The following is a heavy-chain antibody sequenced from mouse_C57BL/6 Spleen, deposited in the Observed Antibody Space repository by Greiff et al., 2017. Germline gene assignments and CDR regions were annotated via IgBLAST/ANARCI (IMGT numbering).Heavy chain of an antibody. V-gene: IGHV1-69*01. Sequence: QVQLQQPGAELVMPGASVKLSCKASGYTFTSYWMHWVKQRPGQGLEWIGEIDPSDSYTNYNQKFKGKSTLTVDKSSSTAYMQRSSLTSEDSAVSYCAKRARVNAMGYWGQGTSGTVSS. CDR2: IDPSDSYT. D-gene: IGHD3-3*01. CDR3: AKRARVNAMGY. J-gene: IGHJ4*01. CDR1: GYTFTSYW.